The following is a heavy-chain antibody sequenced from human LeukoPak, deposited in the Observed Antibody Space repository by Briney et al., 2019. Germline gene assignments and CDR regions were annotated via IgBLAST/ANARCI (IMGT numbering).Heavy chain of an antibody. J-gene: IGHJ4*02. CDR2: ISQDGRTK. D-gene: IGHD1-1*01. V-gene: IGHV3-7*01. CDR3: ARENWSNDY. Sequence: PGGSLRLSCAASGFTFTTYYMTWVRQAPGKGLEWLANISQDGRTKYYADSVEGRFAISRDNAINSVFLQMNSVRAEDTAVYYWARENWSNDYWGQGTLVTVSS. CDR1: GFTFTTYY.